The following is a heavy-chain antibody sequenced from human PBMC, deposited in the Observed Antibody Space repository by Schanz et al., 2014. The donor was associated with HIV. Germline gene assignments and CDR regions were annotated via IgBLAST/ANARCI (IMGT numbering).Heavy chain of an antibody. CDR1: GFTFINFG. CDR2: ISISGETT. Sequence: EQLVESGGGVVQPGKSLRLSCAASGFTFINFGMHWVRQAPGKGLEWVSGISISGETTYYADSVKGRFTISRDNSKNTLYLQMNSLRVEDTAVYYCANEEVPNDYWGQGTLVTVSS. CDR3: ANEEVPNDY. V-gene: IGHV3-23*04. J-gene: IGHJ4*02.